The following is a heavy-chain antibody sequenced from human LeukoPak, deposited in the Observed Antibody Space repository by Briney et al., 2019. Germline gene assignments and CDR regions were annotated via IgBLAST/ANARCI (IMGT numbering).Heavy chain of an antibody. V-gene: IGHV4-31*03. D-gene: IGHD2-2*01. J-gene: IGHJ4*02. CDR1: GVSISSGGYY. Sequence: SETLSLTCTVSGVSISSGGYYWSWIRQHPGKGLEWIGYIYYSGSTYYNPSLKSRVTISVDTSKNQFSLKLSSVTAADTAVYHCAREGVYCSSTSCYPTALDYWGQGTLVTVSS. CDR2: IYYSGST. CDR3: AREGVYCSSTSCYPTALDY.